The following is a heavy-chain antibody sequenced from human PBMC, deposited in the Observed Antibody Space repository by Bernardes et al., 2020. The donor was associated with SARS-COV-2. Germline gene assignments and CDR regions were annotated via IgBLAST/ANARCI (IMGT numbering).Heavy chain of an antibody. Sequence: GSLSLSCAASGFPFSSYWMSWVRQAPGKGLEWVANIKQDGSEKYYVDSVKGRFTISRDNAKNSLYLQMNSLRAEDTAVYYCAREGVVAATFDYWGQGTLVTVSS. V-gene: IGHV3-7*04. CDR2: IKQDGSEK. CDR3: AREGVVAATFDY. D-gene: IGHD2-15*01. CDR1: GFPFSSYW. J-gene: IGHJ4*02.